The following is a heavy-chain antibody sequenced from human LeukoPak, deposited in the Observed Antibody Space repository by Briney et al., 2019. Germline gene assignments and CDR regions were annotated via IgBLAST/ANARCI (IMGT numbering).Heavy chain of an antibody. J-gene: IGHJ4*02. Sequence: PGGSLRLSCAASGFTFNSYSMHWVRQAPGKGLEWVAVISYDGSNKHYGDSVKGPFTISRDNPKNTLYLELSSLRAEDTAVFYCARGLQYYYDSSGYYFDYWGQGTLVTVSS. D-gene: IGHD3-22*01. CDR1: GFTFNSYS. CDR2: ISYDGSNK. CDR3: ARGLQYYYDSSGYYFDY. V-gene: IGHV3-30-3*01.